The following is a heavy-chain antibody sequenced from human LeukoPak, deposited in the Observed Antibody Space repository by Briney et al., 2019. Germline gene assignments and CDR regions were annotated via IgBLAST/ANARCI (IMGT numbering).Heavy chain of an antibody. CDR2: IRYDGNNE. D-gene: IGHD3-22*01. CDR1: GFTFSSFG. V-gene: IGHV3-30*02. J-gene: IGHJ4*02. Sequence: TGGSLRLSCAAAGFTFSSFGMHWVRQAPGKGLDWVAFIRYDGNNEYYADSVKGRFTISRDNSKNTLFLQMNSLRAEDTAVYYCAKDASSGFEYWGQGTLVSVSS. CDR3: AKDASSGFEY.